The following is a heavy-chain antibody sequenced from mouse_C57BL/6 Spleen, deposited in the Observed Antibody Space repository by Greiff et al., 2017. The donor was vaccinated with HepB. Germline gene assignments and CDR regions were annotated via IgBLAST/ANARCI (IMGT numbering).Heavy chain of an antibody. V-gene: IGHV5-9*01. D-gene: IGHD1-1*01. Sequence: EVKLMESGGGLVKPGGSLKLSCAASGFTFSSYTMSWVRQTPEKRLEWVATISGGGGNTYYPDSVKGRFTISRDNAKNTLYLQMSSLRSEDTALYYCASPFYGSSYYWYFDVWGTGTTVTVSS. J-gene: IGHJ1*03. CDR2: ISGGGGNT. CDR3: ASPFYGSSYYWYFDV. CDR1: GFTFSSYT.